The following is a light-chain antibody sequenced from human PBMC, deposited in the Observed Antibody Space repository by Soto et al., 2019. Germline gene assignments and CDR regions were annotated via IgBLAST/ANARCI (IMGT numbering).Light chain of an antibody. CDR3: QQSHSTTRT. CDR1: QSISTY. V-gene: IGKV1-39*01. CDR2: AAS. J-gene: IGKJ2*02. Sequence: DIQMTQSPSSLSASVGDRVTITCRASQSISTYLNWYQQKVGKAPKLLIYAASSLQRGVPSRFSGSESETDFTLPSSSLQPEDFATYYCQQSHSTTRTFGQGTKLEIK.